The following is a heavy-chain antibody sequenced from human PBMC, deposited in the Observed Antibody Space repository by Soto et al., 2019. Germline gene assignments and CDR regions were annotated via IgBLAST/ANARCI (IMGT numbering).Heavy chain of an antibody. V-gene: IGHV4-30-4*01. CDR3: ARRGYCTNGVCYYGMDV. J-gene: IGHJ6*02. D-gene: IGHD2-8*01. CDR1: GGSISSGDYY. Sequence: PSETLSLTCTVSGGSISSGDYYWSWIRQPPGKGLEWIGYIHYSGGTYNNPSLKSRVTISVDTSKNQFSLKVSSVTATDTAVYYCARRGYCTNGVCYYGMDVWGQGTTVTVSS. CDR2: IHYSGGT.